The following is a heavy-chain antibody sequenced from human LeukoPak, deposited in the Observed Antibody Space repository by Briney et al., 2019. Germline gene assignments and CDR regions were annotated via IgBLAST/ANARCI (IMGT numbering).Heavy chain of an antibody. V-gene: IGHV1-2*02. J-gene: IGHJ4*02. Sequence: ASVKVSCKASGYTFTGYYMHWVRQAPGQGLEWMGWINPNSGGTNYAQKFQGRVTMTRDTSISTAYMELSRLRSDDTAVYYCARGGCVVVPVRRYFDYWGQGTLVTVSS. CDR1: GYTFTGYY. CDR2: INPNSGGT. D-gene: IGHD2-2*01. CDR3: ARGGCVVVPVRRYFDY.